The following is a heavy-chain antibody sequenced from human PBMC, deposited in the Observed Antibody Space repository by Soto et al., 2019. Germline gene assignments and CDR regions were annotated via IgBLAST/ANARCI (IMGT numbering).Heavy chain of an antibody. CDR1: GYTFTSYG. D-gene: IGHD6-19*01. J-gene: IGHJ4*02. V-gene: IGHV1-18*01. CDR2: ISAYNGNT. Sequence: QVQLVQSGAEVKKPGASVKVSCKSSGYTFTSYGISWVRQAPGQGLEWMGWISAYNGNTNNAQKLKGRVTMTTDKSTSKAYLELRSLRSDDTAVYYCARLFYSSGGCSFDYRGQGPLVTVSS. CDR3: ARLFYSSGGCSFDY.